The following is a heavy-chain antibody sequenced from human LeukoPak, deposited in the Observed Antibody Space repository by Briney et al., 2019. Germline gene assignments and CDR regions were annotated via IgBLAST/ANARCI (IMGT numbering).Heavy chain of an antibody. CDR2: INPNSGNT. V-gene: IGHV1-2*02. CDR3: AREGAAAEDVNWFDP. CDR1: GYTFTGYY. D-gene: IGHD6-25*01. J-gene: IGHJ5*02. Sequence: ASVKVSCKASGYTFTGYYMHWVRQAPGQGLEWMGWINPNSGNTHYTQKFQDRVTMTRDTSISTAYLELSSLESDDTAIYYCAREGAAAEDVNWFDPWGQGILVTVSS.